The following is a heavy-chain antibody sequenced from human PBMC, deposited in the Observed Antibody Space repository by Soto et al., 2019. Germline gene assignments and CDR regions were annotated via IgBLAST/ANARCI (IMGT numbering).Heavy chain of an antibody. Sequence: GSLRLSCAASGFTFSSSGMHWVRQAPGKGLEWVAVIWSDGSHNYYADSVKGRFTVSRDNSKNTLYLQMNSLTVEDTAVYYCATDNNYTMDVWGQGTTVTVSS. V-gene: IGHV3-33*01. CDR1: GFTFSSSG. CDR2: IWSDGSHN. J-gene: IGHJ6*02. CDR3: ATDNNYTMDV.